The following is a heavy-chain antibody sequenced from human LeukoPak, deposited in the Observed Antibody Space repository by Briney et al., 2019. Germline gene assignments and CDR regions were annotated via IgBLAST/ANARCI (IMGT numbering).Heavy chain of an antibody. J-gene: IGHJ4*02. CDR3: AKDWSRSGWTLAFFDY. CDR2: ISGSGGST. Sequence: PGGSLRLSCAASGFTFSSYAMSWVRQAPGKGLEWVSAISGSGGSTYYADSVKGRFTISRDNSKNTLYLQMNSLRAEDTAVYYCAKDWSRSGWTLAFFDYWGQGTLVTVSS. V-gene: IGHV3-23*01. D-gene: IGHD6-19*01. CDR1: GFTFSSYA.